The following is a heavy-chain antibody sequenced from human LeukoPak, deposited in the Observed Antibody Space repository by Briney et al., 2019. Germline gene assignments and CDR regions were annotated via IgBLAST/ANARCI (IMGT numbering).Heavy chain of an antibody. V-gene: IGHV4-4*07. CDR3: AAWPAGKAGEYFEY. D-gene: IGHD6-19*01. J-gene: IGHJ4*02. Sequence: SETLSLTCTVSGGSISSYYWSRIRQPAGKGLEWIGRIYTSGSTNYNPSLKSRVTMSVDTSKNQFSLKLSSVTAADTAVYYSAAWPAGKAGEYFEYWGQGILVTVSS. CDR2: IYTSGST. CDR1: GGSISSYY.